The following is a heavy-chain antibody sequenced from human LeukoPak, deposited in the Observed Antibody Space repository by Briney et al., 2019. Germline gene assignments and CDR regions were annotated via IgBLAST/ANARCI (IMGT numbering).Heavy chain of an antibody. CDR2: IAASGST. D-gene: IGHD3-10*01. CDR1: GFTFSAYT. J-gene: IGHJ4*02. Sequence: GGSLRLSCATTGFTFSAYTMNWVRQAPGKGLEWVSSIAASGSTYYLDSVKGRFTISRDNAKTSLHLQTSSLRAEDTAVYYCARSLGGWYYGAGYSPGEWGQGTLVTVSS. CDR3: ARSLGGWYYGAGYSPGE. V-gene: IGHV3-69-1*01.